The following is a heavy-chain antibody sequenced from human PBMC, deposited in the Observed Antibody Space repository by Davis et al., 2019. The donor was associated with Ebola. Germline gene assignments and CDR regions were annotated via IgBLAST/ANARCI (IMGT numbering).Heavy chain of an antibody. D-gene: IGHD6-19*01. CDR1: GGSITNYY. Sequence: LETLSLTCSVSGGSITNYYWSWIRQPPGKGLEWIGYIYYSGSTYYNPSLKSRVTISVDTSKNQFSLKLSSVTAADTAVYYCARASYSSGFCYFDYWGQGTLVTVSS. J-gene: IGHJ4*02. CDR2: IYYSGST. CDR3: ARASYSSGFCYFDY. V-gene: IGHV4-59*12.